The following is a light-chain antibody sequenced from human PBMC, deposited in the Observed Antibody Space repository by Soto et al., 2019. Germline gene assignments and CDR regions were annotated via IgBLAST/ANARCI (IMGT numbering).Light chain of an antibody. CDR3: KKYGNSPET. CDR2: GAS. J-gene: IGKJ1*01. V-gene: IGKV3-20*01. Sequence: EIVLTQSPGTLSLSPGERATPSCRASQSVSSSYLAWYQQKPGQAPRLLIYGASSRATGIPDRFSGSGSGTDFTLTISRLEPEDFAVYYCKKYGNSPETFGQGTRV. CDR1: QSVSSSY.